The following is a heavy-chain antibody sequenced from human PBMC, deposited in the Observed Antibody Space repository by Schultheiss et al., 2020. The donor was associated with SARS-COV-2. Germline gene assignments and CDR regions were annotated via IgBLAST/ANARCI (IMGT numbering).Heavy chain of an antibody. J-gene: IGHJ4*02. CDR1: GFTFSDYY. D-gene: IGHD6-13*01. V-gene: IGHV3-11*04. CDR3: ARDRVRYSSLNYFDY. CDR2: ISSSGSTI. Sequence: GESLKISCAASGFTFSDYYMSWIRQAPGKGLEWVSYISSSGSTIYYADSVKGRFTISRDNAKNSLYLQMNSLRAEDTAVYYCARDRVRYSSLNYFDYWGQGTLVTVSS.